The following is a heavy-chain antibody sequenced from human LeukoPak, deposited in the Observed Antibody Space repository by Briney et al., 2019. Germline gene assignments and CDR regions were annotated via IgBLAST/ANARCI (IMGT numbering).Heavy chain of an antibody. J-gene: IGHJ4*02. V-gene: IGHV4-59*12. D-gene: IGHD4-17*01. CDR2: IYNSGST. CDR1: GTSISNYY. CDR3: ARVPISTTARGYFDY. Sequence: SETLSLTCTVSGTSISNYYWSWIRQPPGKGLEWIGYIYNSGSTNYNPSLKSRVTMSVDTSKNNFSLKLSSVTAADTAVYYCARVPISTTARGYFDYWGQGTLVTVSS.